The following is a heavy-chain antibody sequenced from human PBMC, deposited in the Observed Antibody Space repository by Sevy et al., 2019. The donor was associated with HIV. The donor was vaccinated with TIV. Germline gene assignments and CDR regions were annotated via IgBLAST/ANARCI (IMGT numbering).Heavy chain of an antibody. Sequence: GGSLRLSCAASGFIFGDFYLDWVRQAPGKGLKWIGLIRNKAKSSTTEYAASVKGRFTITRDDSKNSLYLQMNSLKTEDTARYYCAAVAADRGYFNIWGRGTLVTVSS. V-gene: IGHV3-72*01. J-gene: IGHJ2*01. CDR3: AAVAADRGYFNI. CDR2: IRNKAKSSTT. CDR1: GFIFGDFY. D-gene: IGHD6-19*01.